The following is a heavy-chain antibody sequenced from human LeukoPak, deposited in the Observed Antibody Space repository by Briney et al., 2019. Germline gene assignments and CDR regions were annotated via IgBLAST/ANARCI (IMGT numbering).Heavy chain of an antibody. CDR2: IRSDGRNK. CDR1: GLPFSRYG. D-gene: IGHD3-9*01. J-gene: IGHJ6*02. V-gene: IGHV3-33*01. Sequence: GGSLRLSCAVSGLPFSRYGMHWVRQAPGKGLEWVAVIRSDGRNKYYGDSVKGRFIISRDNSKNTLYLQMNSLRAEDTAVYYCAREWRITIFSRMDVWGQGTTVTVSS. CDR3: AREWRITIFSRMDV.